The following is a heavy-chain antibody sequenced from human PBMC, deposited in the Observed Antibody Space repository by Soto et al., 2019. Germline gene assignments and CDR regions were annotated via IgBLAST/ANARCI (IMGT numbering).Heavy chain of an antibody. V-gene: IGHV4-30-4*01. J-gene: IGHJ4*02. CDR1: GGSVTRGDYY. D-gene: IGHD3-16*01. CDR2: MYYTGTT. Sequence: SETLSLICTVSGGSVTRGDYYWSWIRQPPGKGLEWIGYMYYTGTTYYNPSLEGRATISVGTSKNQLSLKLSSVTAADTAVYYCARGFNNAYYFPFDYWGQGTLVTVSS. CDR3: ARGFNNAYYFPFDY.